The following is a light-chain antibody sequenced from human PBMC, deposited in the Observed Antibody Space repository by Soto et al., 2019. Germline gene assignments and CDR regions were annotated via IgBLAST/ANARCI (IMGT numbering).Light chain of an antibody. CDR3: QQRSNWLT. J-gene: IGKJ4*01. CDR2: DAS. Sequence: EIVLTQSPATLSLSPGERATLSCRASQSVSSYLAWYQQQPGQAPRLLIYDASNRATGIPGRFSGSGSGTDFTLTISRLEPEDCAVYYCQQRSNWLTFGGGTKVEIK. CDR1: QSVSSY. V-gene: IGKV3-11*01.